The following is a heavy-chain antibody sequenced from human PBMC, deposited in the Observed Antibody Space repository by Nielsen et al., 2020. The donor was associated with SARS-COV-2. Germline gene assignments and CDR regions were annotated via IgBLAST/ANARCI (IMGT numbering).Heavy chain of an antibody. CDR1: GYTFTSYA. J-gene: IGHJ6*02. Sequence: ASVKVSCKASGYTFTSYAMHWVRQAPGQRLEWMGWINAGNGNTKYSQKFQGRVTITRDTSASTAYMELSSLRSEDTAVYYCARDLYDFWSGYYGMDVWGQGTTVTVSS. V-gene: IGHV1-3*01. CDR3: ARDLYDFWSGYYGMDV. D-gene: IGHD3-3*01. CDR2: INAGNGNT.